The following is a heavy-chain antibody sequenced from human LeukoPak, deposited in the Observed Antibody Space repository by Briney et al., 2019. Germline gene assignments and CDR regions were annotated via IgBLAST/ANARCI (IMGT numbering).Heavy chain of an antibody. V-gene: IGHV3-21*01. Sequence: GGSLRLSCAVSGFTFSIYSMNWVRQAPGKGLEWVSSISSSSNYIYYADSVKGRFTISRDNAKNSLYLQMNSLRAEDTAVYYCARAGPADYWGQGTLVTVSS. J-gene: IGHJ4*02. CDR1: GFTFSIYS. CDR3: ARAGPADY. CDR2: ISSSSNYI.